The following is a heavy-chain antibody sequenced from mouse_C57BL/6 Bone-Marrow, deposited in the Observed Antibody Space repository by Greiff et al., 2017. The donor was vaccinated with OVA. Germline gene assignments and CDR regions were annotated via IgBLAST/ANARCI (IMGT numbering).Heavy chain of an antibody. D-gene: IGHD1-1*01. J-gene: IGHJ1*03. CDR1: GFSLSTSGMG. CDR2: IYWDDDK. Sequence: QVTLKESGPGILQSSQTLSLTCSFSGFSLSTSGMGVSWIRQPSGKGLEWLAHIYWDDDKRYNPSLKSRLTISKDTSRNQVFLKITSVDTADTATYYCARISTTVPSSWYFDVWGTGTTVTVSS. V-gene: IGHV8-12*01. CDR3: ARISTTVPSSWYFDV.